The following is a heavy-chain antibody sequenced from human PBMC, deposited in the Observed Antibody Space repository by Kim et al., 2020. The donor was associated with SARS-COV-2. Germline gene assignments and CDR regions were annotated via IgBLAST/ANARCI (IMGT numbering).Heavy chain of an antibody. Sequence: SETLSLTCNVSGASINSGSYYWSWLRQPPGKGLEWIVYISSRGKTNYNPSLKSRATISVDTSKNQFSLYLTSVSRADTAVYYCTRSDGYGSCSFYPVNFVYWGQGTLVTVPS. CDR2: ISSRGKT. V-gene: IGHV4-61*01. J-gene: IGHJ4*02. D-gene: IGHD3-10*01. CDR3: TRSDGYGSCSFYPVNFVY. CDR1: GASINSGSYY.